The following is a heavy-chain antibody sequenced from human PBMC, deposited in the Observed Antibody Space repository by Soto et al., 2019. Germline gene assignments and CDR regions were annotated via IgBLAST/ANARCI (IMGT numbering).Heavy chain of an antibody. J-gene: IGHJ4*02. CDR3: ARGPDYSNFGYFDY. CDR1: GFTFSSHA. V-gene: IGHV3-33*01. Sequence: QVQLVESGGGVVQPGRSLRLSCAASGFTFSSHAMNWVRQAPGKGLEWVALIWNDGNNKYYADAGSGKGRFTISRDNSRNTLYLEMNSVRGDDTAVYYCARGPDYSNFGYFDYWGQGTLVTVSS. CDR2: IWNDGNNK. D-gene: IGHD4-4*01.